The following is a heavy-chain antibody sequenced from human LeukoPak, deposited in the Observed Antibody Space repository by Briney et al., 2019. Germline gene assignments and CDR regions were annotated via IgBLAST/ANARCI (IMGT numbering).Heavy chain of an antibody. Sequence: GGSLRLSCAASGFTFSSYDMHWVRQATGKGLEWVPAIGTAGDTYYPGSVKGRFTISRENAKNSLYLQMNSLRAGDTAVYYCARDKAAQGLDYWGQGTLVTVSS. CDR1: GFTFSSYD. CDR2: IGTAGDT. V-gene: IGHV3-13*01. CDR3: ARDKAAQGLDY. J-gene: IGHJ4*02. D-gene: IGHD6-6*01.